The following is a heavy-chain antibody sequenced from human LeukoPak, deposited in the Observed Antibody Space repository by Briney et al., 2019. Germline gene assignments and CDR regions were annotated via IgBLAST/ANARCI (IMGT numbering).Heavy chain of an antibody. Sequence: SVKVSCKASGYTFTGYYMHWVRQAPGQGLEWMGGIIPIFGTANYAQKFQGRVTITADESTSTAYMELSSLRSEDTAVYYCARDRALVVPAAPPLDYWGQGTLVTVSS. D-gene: IGHD2-2*01. V-gene: IGHV1-69*13. CDR1: GYTFTGYY. J-gene: IGHJ4*02. CDR3: ARDRALVVPAAPPLDY. CDR2: IIPIFGTA.